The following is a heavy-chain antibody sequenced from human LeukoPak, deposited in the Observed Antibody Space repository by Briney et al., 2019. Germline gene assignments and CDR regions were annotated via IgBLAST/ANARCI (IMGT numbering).Heavy chain of an antibody. CDR3: ARKEAYCSSTSCYKGRYYFDY. CDR2: INHSGST. D-gene: IGHD2-2*02. J-gene: IGHJ4*02. Sequence: KSSETLSLTCAVYGGSFSGYYWSWIRQPPGKGLEWIGEINHSGSTNYNPSLKSRVTISVDTSKNQFSLKLSSVTAADTAVYYCARKEAYCSSTSCYKGRYYFDYWGQGTLVTVSS. V-gene: IGHV4-34*01. CDR1: GGSFSGYY.